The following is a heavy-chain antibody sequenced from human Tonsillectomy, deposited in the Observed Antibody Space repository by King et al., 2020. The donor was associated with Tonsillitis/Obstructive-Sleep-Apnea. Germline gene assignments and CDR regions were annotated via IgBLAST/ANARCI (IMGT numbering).Heavy chain of an antibody. CDR2: IYYSGST. V-gene: IGHV4-39*01. D-gene: IGHD1-26*01. CDR3: ARKPRRWTWEPVRMGTYCFDY. CDR1: GGSISSPSYY. J-gene: IGHJ4*02. Sequence: QLQESGPGLVKPSETLSLTCTVSGGSISSPSYYWGWIRQPPGKGLEWIGSIYYSGSTYYNPSLKSRVTISVDTSKNQFYLKVSSVTAADTAIYYCARKPRRWTWEPVRMGTYCFDYWGQGTLVTVSS.